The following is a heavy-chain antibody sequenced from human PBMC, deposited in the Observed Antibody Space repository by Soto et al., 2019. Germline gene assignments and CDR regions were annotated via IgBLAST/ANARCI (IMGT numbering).Heavy chain of an antibody. Sequence: GGSLRLSCAASGFTFTSHAMHWVRQTPGKGLEWVAVISYDGSNKYYADSVKGRFTISRDNSKNTLYLQMNSLRAEDTAVYYCAKDSATAMAPNNWFDPWGQGTLVTVSS. D-gene: IGHD5-18*01. V-gene: IGHV3-30*18. CDR2: ISYDGSNK. CDR3: AKDSATAMAPNNWFDP. J-gene: IGHJ5*02. CDR1: GFTFTSHA.